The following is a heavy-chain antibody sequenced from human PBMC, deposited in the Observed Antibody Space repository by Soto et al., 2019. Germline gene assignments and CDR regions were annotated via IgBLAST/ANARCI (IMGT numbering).Heavy chain of an antibody. Sequence: QVQLQESGPGLVKPSQTLSLTCTVSGGSISSGGYYWSWIRQHPGKGLEWIGYIYYSGSTYYNPSLRSRFTISVDTSKNQFSLKLSSVTAADTAVYYCERVGGINWFDPWGQGTLVTVSS. CDR2: IYYSGST. CDR1: GGSISSGGYY. D-gene: IGHD1-20*01. J-gene: IGHJ5*02. V-gene: IGHV4-31*03. CDR3: ERVGGINWFDP.